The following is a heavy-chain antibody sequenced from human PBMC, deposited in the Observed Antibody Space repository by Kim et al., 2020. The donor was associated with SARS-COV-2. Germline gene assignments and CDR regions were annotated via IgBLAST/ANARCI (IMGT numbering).Heavy chain of an antibody. CDR1: GFNFISND. J-gene: IGHJ5*01. CDR3: ARNSGWYES. D-gene: IGHD1-26*01. CDR2: SMGSGGST. V-gene: IGHV3-23*01. Sequence: GGSLRLSCIASGFNFISNDMTWVRQVPGKGPEWVAASMGSGGSTFHADSVRGRFTMSRDNSKYAVYLQMNSLRVEDTAIYYCARNSGWYESWGQGLLVTVSS.